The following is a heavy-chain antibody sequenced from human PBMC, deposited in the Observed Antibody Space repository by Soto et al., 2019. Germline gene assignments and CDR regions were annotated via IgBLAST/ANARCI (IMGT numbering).Heavy chain of an antibody. CDR2: ISGSGDST. Sequence: AESLRLSCAVSGFSFSSYAMSWVRQAPGKGLQWVSGISGSGDSTYYADSVRGRLTISRDNGKNTLFLQMNSLRAEDTATYYCASEGGVTYYSDRSGYYPLHYWGQGTLVTVSS. CDR3: ASEGGVTYYSDRSGYYPLHY. CDR1: GFSFSSYA. V-gene: IGHV3-23*01. J-gene: IGHJ4*02. D-gene: IGHD3-22*01.